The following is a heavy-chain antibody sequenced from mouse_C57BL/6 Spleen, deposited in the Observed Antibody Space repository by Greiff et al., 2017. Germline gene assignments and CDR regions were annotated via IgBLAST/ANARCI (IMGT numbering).Heavy chain of an antibody. J-gene: IGHJ3*01. Sequence: QVQLQQSGAELVMPGASVKLSCKASGYTFTSYWMSWVKQRPGQGLEWIGEIYPADSYTNYNQKFKGKSTLTADKSSSTAYMQLSSLTSEDSAVYYCARGETVWSAYWGQGTLVTVSA. CDR3: ARGETVWSAY. CDR2: IYPADSYT. CDR1: GYTFTSYW. D-gene: IGHD1-1*01. V-gene: IGHV1-69*01.